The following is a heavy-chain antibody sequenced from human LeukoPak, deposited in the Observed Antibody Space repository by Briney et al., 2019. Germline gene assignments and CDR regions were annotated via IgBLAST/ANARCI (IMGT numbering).Heavy chain of an antibody. Sequence: GGSLRLSCAVSGFTLSSYWMSWVRQAPGKGLEWVANIKQDGSEKHYVDSVKGRFTISRDNVKKPLYLQMNSLRAEDTAVYYCARAGYSYADYWGQGTLVTVSS. CDR1: GFTLSSYW. CDR3: ARAGYSYADY. V-gene: IGHV3-7*01. J-gene: IGHJ4*02. D-gene: IGHD5-18*01. CDR2: IKQDGSEK.